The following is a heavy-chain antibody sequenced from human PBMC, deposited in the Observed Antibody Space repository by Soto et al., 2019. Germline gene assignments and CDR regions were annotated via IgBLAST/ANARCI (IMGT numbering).Heavy chain of an antibody. Sequence: SVKFSCKAYISTFSSYTISWVRQAPGQGLEWMGRIIPILGIANYAQKFQGRVTITADESTSTAYMELSSLRSEDTAVYYCARSQGSSTSLEIYYYYYYGMDVWGQGTTVTVSS. D-gene: IGHD2-2*01. V-gene: IGHV1-69*02. CDR1: ISTFSSYT. CDR3: ARSQGSSTSLEIYYYYYYGMDV. CDR2: IIPILGIA. J-gene: IGHJ6*02.